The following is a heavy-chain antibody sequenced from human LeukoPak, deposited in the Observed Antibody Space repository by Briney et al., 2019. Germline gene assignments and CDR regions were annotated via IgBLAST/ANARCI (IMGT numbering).Heavy chain of an antibody. CDR1: GVSISSGSYY. J-gene: IGHJ4*02. CDR2: IYTSGST. CDR3: ARLYSSGPNGGLFDY. D-gene: IGHD6-19*01. Sequence: SETLSLTGTGSGVSISSGSYYWSWIRQPAGKGLEWIGRIYTSGSTNYNPSLKSRVTISVDTSKNQFSLKLSSVTAADTAVYYCARLYSSGPNGGLFDYWGQGTLVTVSS. V-gene: IGHV4-61*02.